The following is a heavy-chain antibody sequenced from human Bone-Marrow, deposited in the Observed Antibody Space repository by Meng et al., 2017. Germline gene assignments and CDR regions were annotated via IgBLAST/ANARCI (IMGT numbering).Heavy chain of an antibody. CDR3: ARFDYYDSTVDS. V-gene: IGHV4-38-2*01. CDR1: NYSIISNFY. CDR2: LFHSGNT. J-gene: IGHJ4*02. D-gene: IGHD3-22*01. Sequence: GSLRLSCAVSNYSIISNFYWGWIRQPPGRGLEWLGCLFHSGNTFHSSSLRSRVTIAGDTSKNQISLKLRSVTAADTAVYYCARFDYYDSTVDSWGQGTLVTVSS.